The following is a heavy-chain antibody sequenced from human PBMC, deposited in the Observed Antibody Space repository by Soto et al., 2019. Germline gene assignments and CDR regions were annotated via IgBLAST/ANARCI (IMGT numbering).Heavy chain of an antibody. CDR2: INPSGGST. CDR3: ARGYYYDSSGYSRFDY. CDR1: GYTFTSYY. Sequence: QVQLVQSGAEVKKPGASVKVSCKASGYTFTSYYMHWVRQAPGQGLEWMGIINPSGGSTSYAQKFQGRINMPRDKSTSTVYMELSSLRSEDTAVYYCARGYYYDSSGYSRFDYWGQGTLVTVSS. D-gene: IGHD3-22*01. V-gene: IGHV1-46*01. J-gene: IGHJ4*02.